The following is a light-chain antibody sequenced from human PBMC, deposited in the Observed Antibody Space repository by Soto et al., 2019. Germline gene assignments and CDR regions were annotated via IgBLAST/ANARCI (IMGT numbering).Light chain of an antibody. CDR2: LNNDGSH. CDR1: SGHSSYA. CDR3: QTWGTGFQF. V-gene: IGLV4-69*01. Sequence: QAVLTQSPSASASLGASVKLICTLSSGHSSYAIAWHQKQPGKGPRYLMDLNNDGSHTKGDGIPDRFSGSSSGADRYLIISSLQSEDEADYYCQTWGTGFQFFGGGTKLTVL. J-gene: IGLJ2*01.